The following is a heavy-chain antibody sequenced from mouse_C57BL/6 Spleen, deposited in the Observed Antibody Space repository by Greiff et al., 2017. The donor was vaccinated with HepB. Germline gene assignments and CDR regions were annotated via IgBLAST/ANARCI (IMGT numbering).Heavy chain of an antibody. CDR1: GFTFSDYG. V-gene: IGHV5-17*01. CDR3: ARREDGYFYAMDY. Sequence: EVMLVESGEGLVKPGGSLKLSCAASGFTFSDYGMHWVRQAPEKGLEWVAYISSGSSTIYYADTVKGRFTISRDNAKNTLFLQMTSLRSEDTAMYYCARREDGYFYAMDYWGQGTSVTVSS. D-gene: IGHD2-3*01. J-gene: IGHJ4*01. CDR2: ISSGSSTI.